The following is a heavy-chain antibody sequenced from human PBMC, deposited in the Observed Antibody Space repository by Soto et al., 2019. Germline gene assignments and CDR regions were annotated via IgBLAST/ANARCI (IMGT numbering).Heavy chain of an antibody. CDR2: IIPIFGTA. J-gene: IGHJ6*02. Sequence: ASVKVSCKASGGTFSSYAISWVRQAPGQGLEWMGGIIPIFGTANYAQKFQGRVTITADKSTSTAYMELSSLKSDDTAVFYCARGYCSGGNCYSGMDVWGQGTMVTVSS. CDR3: ARGYCSGGNCYSGMDV. D-gene: IGHD2-15*01. V-gene: IGHV1-69*06. CDR1: GGTFSSYA.